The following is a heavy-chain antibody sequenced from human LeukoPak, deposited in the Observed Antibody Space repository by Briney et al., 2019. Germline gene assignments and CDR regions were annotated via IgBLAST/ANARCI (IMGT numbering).Heavy chain of an antibody. Sequence: PGGSLRLSCAASGFTVSSYSMNWVRQAPGKGLEWVSSISSSSSYIYYADSVKGRFTISRDNAKNSLYLQMNSLRAEDTAVYYCARAVYGSSAFDIWGQGTMVTVSS. V-gene: IGHV3-21*01. CDR3: ARAVYGSSAFDI. CDR1: GFTVSSYS. D-gene: IGHD3-10*01. J-gene: IGHJ3*02. CDR2: ISSSSSYI.